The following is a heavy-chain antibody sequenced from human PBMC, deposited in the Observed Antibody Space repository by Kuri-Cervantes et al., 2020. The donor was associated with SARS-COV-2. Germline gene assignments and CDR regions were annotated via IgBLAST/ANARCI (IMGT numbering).Heavy chain of an antibody. Sequence: GSLRLSCTVSGGSISSHNWSWIRQPPGKGLEWVGFIYYTGSTNYNPSLKSRVTISVDTSKNQFSLKLSSVTAADTAVYFCARGQGVAVPVALLVFLGYYMDVWGKGTTVTVSS. D-gene: IGHD2-15*01. V-gene: IGHV4-59*11. CDR1: GGSISSHN. J-gene: IGHJ6*03. CDR3: ARGQGVAVPVALLVFLGYYMDV. CDR2: IYYTGST.